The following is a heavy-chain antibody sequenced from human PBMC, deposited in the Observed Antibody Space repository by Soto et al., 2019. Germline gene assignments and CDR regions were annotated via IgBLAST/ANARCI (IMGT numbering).Heavy chain of an antibody. Sequence: PGGSLRLSCVASGFTFSLYSMVWVRRPPGKGLEWVSSISPSSTFIYYADSLQGRFSISRDNAKNSLYLQMDSLRVEDTATYFCVRARATDSRPDYWGQGSLVTVSS. CDR3: VRARATDSRPDY. D-gene: IGHD3-22*01. CDR2: ISPSSTFI. V-gene: IGHV3-21*01. CDR1: GFTFSLYS. J-gene: IGHJ4*02.